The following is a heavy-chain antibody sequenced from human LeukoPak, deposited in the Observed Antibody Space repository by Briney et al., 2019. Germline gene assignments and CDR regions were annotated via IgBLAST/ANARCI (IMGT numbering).Heavy chain of an antibody. Sequence: GGSLRLSCAASGFNFRTYGMHWVRQAPGKGLEWVAFIWYDGSNKYYADSVKGRFTISRDNSKNTLYVQMNSLRAEDTAVYYCAKDRQLGYCSGGTCYRHLDYWGQGTLVTVSS. D-gene: IGHD2-15*01. CDR2: IWYDGSNK. J-gene: IGHJ4*02. CDR3: AKDRQLGYCSGGTCYRHLDY. V-gene: IGHV3-30*02. CDR1: GFNFRTYG.